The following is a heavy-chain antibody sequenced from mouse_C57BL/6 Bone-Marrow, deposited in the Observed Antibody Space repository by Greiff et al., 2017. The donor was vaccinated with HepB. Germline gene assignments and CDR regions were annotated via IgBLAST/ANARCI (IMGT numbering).Heavy chain of an antibody. CDR1: GFTFSSYG. CDR3: ARRRQLRMDY. CDR2: ISSGGSYT. J-gene: IGHJ4*01. D-gene: IGHD3-2*02. Sequence: EVKVVESGGDLVKPGGSLKLSCAASGFTFSSYGMSWVRQTPDKRLEWVATISSGGSYTYYPDSVKGRFTISRDNAKNTLYLQMSSLKSEDTAMYYCARRRQLRMDYWGQGTSVTVSS. V-gene: IGHV5-6*02.